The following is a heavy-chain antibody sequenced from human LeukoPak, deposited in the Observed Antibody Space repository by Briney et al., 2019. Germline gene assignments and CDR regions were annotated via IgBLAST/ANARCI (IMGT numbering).Heavy chain of an antibody. CDR2: IKQDGSEK. CDR3: ARDRNYYGSGSYTAVFDY. V-gene: IGHV3-7*01. D-gene: IGHD3-10*01. CDR1: GFTFSSYW. Sequence: GGSLRLSCAASGFTFSSYWMSWVRQAPGKGLEWVANIKQDGSEKYYVDSVKGRFTISRDNAKNSLYLQMNSRRAEDTAVYYCARDRNYYGSGSYTAVFDYWGQGTLVTVSS. J-gene: IGHJ4*02.